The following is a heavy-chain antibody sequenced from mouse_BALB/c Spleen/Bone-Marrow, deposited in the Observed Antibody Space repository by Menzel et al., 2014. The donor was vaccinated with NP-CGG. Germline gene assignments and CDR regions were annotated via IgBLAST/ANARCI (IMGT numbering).Heavy chain of an antibody. CDR1: GYTFTSYV. CDR3: VRGVYYDYDEGALDD. CDR2: INPYNDGT. V-gene: IGHV1-14*01. Sequence: VQLQQPGPELIKPGASVKMSCKASGYTFTSYVIHWVKQKPGQGLKWIGYINPYNDGTKYNEKFKGKATLTSDKSSSTAYMDLSSLASEDSAVYYCVRGVYYDYDEGALDDWGQGTSVTVSS. J-gene: IGHJ4*01. D-gene: IGHD2-4*01.